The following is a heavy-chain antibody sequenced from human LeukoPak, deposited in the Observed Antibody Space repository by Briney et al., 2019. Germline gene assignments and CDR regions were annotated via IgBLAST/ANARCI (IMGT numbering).Heavy chain of an antibody. Sequence: PSETLSLTCTVSGGSISSSGYYWGWIRQPPGKGLEWIGSIYYSGSTYYNPSLKSRVTISVDTSKNQFSLKLSSVTAADTAVYYCARHTFYYYDSSGYYERPFDYWGQGTLVTVSS. V-gene: IGHV4-39*01. CDR3: ARHTFYYYDSSGYYERPFDY. CDR1: GGSISSSGYY. CDR2: IYYSGST. D-gene: IGHD3-22*01. J-gene: IGHJ4*02.